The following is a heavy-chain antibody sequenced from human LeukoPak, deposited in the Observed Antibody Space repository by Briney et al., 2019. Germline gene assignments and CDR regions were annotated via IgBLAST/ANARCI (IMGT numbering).Heavy chain of an antibody. Sequence: GGSLRLSCAASGLTFSSYTMTWVRQAPGKGLEWVSSVSDSGRSTYYADSVKGRFTISRDNSKNTLYLQMNSLRAEDTAVYYCAKESKGQIWGQGTLVTVSS. CDR3: AKESKGQI. CDR2: VSDSGRST. J-gene: IGHJ4*02. D-gene: IGHD4-11*01. CDR1: GLTFSSYT. V-gene: IGHV3-23*01.